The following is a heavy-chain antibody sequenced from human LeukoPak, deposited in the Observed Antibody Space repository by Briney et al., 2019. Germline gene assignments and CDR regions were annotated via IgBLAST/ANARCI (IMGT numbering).Heavy chain of an antibody. CDR3: ARDHSSGAFDI. D-gene: IGHD6-19*01. V-gene: IGHV3-30*04. CDR2: ISYDGSNK. J-gene: IGHJ3*02. Sequence: GGSLRLSCAASGFTFSSYAMHWVRQAPGKGLEWVAVISYDGSNKYYADSVKGRFTISRDNSKNTLYLQMNSLRAEDTAVYYCARDHSSGAFDIWGQGTIVTVSS. CDR1: GFTFSSYA.